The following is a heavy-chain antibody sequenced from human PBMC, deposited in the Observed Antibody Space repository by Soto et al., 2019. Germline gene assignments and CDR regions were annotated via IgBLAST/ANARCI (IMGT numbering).Heavy chain of an antibody. Sequence: QVQLVQSGAEVKKPGASVKVSCKASGYTFTSYGISWVRQAPGQGLEWMGWISAYNGNTNYAQKLRGRVTMTTDTSTGTADMEVRSRRSGDTAVYYCARARRSGGWGLDAAFDIWGPGTMVTVSS. CDR3: ARARRSGGWGLDAAFDI. D-gene: IGHD2-15*01. CDR1: GYTFTSYG. V-gene: IGHV1-18*01. J-gene: IGHJ3*02. CDR2: ISAYNGNT.